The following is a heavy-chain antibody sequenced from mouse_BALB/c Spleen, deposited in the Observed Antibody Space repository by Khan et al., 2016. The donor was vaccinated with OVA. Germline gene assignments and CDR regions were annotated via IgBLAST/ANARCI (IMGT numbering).Heavy chain of an antibody. CDR1: GYTFTTYW. CDR2: INPTYGCT. Sequence: QVQLQQSGTELAKPGASVKMSCKASGYTFTTYWMHWVKPRPGQGLEWIGYINPTYGCTDSNEKFTDKATLSADKSSSTDYKQRSSRTTEDSAVYYGARDRIDYRGQGTTHTDSS. CDR3: ARDRIDY. V-gene: IGHV1-7*01. J-gene: IGHJ2*01.